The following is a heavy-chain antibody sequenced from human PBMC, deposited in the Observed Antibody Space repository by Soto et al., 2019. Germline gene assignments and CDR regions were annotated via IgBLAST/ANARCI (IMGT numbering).Heavy chain of an antibody. CDR3: ARDNDQLLWETLPELYYYGMDV. CDR1: GFTFSSYW. D-gene: IGHD2-2*01. CDR2: IKQDGSEK. J-gene: IGHJ6*02. Sequence: GGSLRLSCAASGFTFSSYWMSWVRQAPGKGLEWVANIKQDGSEKYYVDSVKGRFTISRDNTKNSLYLQMNSLRAEDTAVYYCARDNDQLLWETLPELYYYGMDVWGQGTTVTVSS. V-gene: IGHV3-7*05.